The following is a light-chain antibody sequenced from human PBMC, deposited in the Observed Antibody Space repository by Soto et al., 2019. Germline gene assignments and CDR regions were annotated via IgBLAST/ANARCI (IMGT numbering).Light chain of an antibody. V-gene: IGKV3-11*01. CDR1: QSVDAY. J-gene: IGKJ1*01. CDR2: DAS. Sequence: EIVLTQSPATLSLSPGERATLSCRASQSVDAYLAWYQQRPGQAPRLLIFDASNRATGIPTRFSGSGSGTDFTITISSLEPEDFAVYYCQQRSNWAPTFGQGTKVEVK. CDR3: QQRSNWAPT.